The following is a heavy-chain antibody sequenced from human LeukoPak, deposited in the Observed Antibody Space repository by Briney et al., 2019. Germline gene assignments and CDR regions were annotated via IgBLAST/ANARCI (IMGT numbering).Heavy chain of an antibody. CDR1: GFTFSSHA. V-gene: IGHV3-9*01. CDR3: ANGLAAAGFDY. D-gene: IGHD6-13*01. J-gene: IGHJ4*02. Sequence: GGSLRLSCAASGFTFSSHAMHWVRQAPGKGLEWVSGISWNSGSIGYADSVKGRFTISRDNAKNSLYLQMNSLRAEDTAVYYCANGLAAAGFDYWGQGTLVTVSS. CDR2: ISWNSGSI.